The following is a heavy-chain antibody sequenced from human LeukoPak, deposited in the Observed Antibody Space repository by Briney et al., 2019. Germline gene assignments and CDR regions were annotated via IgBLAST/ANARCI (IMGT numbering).Heavy chain of an antibody. CDR1: RFIFSEYA. D-gene: IGHD5-12*01. CDR3: ARGRWLRFDYDY. V-gene: IGHV3-48*01. J-gene: IGHJ4*02. CDR2: ISSSSSTI. Sequence: GGSLRLSCSAFRFIFSEYAMYWVRQAPGKGLEWVSYISSSSSTIYYADSVKGRFTISRDNAKNSLYLQMNSLRAEDTAVYYCARGRWLRFDYDYWGQGTLVTVSS.